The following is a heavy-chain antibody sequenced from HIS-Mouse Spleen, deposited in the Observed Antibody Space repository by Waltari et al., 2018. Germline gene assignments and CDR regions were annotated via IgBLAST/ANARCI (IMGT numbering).Heavy chain of an antibody. CDR3: ARIAEGYSSGWYAFDY. Sequence: QVTLRESGPALVKPTQTLTLTCTFPGFSLSTSGMCVSWILQPPGKALEWLARIDWDDDKYYSTSLKTRLTISKDTSKNQVVLTMTNMDPVDTATYYCARIAEGYSSGWYAFDYLGQGTLVTVSS. CDR2: IDWDDDK. CDR1: GFSLSTSGMC. V-gene: IGHV2-70*15. D-gene: IGHD6-19*01. J-gene: IGHJ4*02.